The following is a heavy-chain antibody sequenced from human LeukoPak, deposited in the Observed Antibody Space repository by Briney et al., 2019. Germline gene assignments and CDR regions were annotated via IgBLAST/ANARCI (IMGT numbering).Heavy chain of an antibody. V-gene: IGHV1-2*02. D-gene: IGHD3-9*01. CDR3: ARGSGYFDWLSPYYYYGMDV. Sequence: ASVKVSCKASGYTFTGYYIHWVRQAPGQGLEWMGCINPNSGGTNYAQKFQGRVTMTRDTSISTAYMELSRLRSDDTAVYYCARGSGYFDWLSPYYYYGMDVWGQGTTVTVSS. J-gene: IGHJ6*02. CDR1: GYTFTGYY. CDR2: INPNSGGT.